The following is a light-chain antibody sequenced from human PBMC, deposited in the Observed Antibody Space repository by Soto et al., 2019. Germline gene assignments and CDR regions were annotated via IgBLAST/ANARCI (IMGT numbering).Light chain of an antibody. CDR2: GAS. V-gene: IGKV3-20*01. CDR1: QSVDSST. J-gene: IGKJ4*01. Sequence: EVVLTQSLGTLSLSPGERATLSCRASQSVDSSTLAWYQQNPGQAPRLLISGASKRATGTPDRFSGSGSGTDFTLTISRLEPEDFAVYYCQHFDDSPTFGGGTKVEIK. CDR3: QHFDDSPT.